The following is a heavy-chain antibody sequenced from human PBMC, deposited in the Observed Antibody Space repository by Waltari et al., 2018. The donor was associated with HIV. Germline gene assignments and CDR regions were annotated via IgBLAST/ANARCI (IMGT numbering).Heavy chain of an antibody. D-gene: IGHD3-10*01. V-gene: IGHV1-24*01. CDR2: FDPEDDET. CDR3: ATDFSGMVRAYSYYSLDV. J-gene: IGHJ6*02. Sequence: QLQLVQSGAEVKKPGASVKVSCKVSGHTLSELSMHWVRQVPGKGLEWMGNFDPEDDETIYAQKFQGRVTMTEDTSSDTAYMELSSLTSGDTAVYYCATDFSGMVRAYSYYSLDVWGQGTTVTVSS. CDR1: GHTLSELS.